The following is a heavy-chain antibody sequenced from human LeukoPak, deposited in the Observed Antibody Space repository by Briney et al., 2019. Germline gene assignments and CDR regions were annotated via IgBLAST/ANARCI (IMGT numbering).Heavy chain of an antibody. J-gene: IGHJ3*02. V-gene: IGHV3-21*01. CDR3: ASTIGNDAFDI. CDR2: ISSSSSYI. D-gene: IGHD3-3*01. Sequence: GGSLRLSCAASGFTFSSYAMTWVRQAPGKGLEWVSSISSSSSYIYYADSVKGRFTISRDNAKNSLYLQMNSLRAEDTAVYYCASTIGNDAFDIWGQGTMVTVSS. CDR1: GFTFSSYA.